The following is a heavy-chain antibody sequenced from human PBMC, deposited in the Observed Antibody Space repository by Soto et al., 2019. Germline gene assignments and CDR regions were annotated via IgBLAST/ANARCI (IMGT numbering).Heavy chain of an antibody. Sequence: QVQLVQSGAEVNKPGASVIVSCKASGYSFTSYGISWIRQAPGQGLEWMGWISADNGNTNYAKKIQGRGTMTTNPSTSTAYMEPKGLSSADTALYCCAIDVSGNSGYWGQGTMVTVSS. J-gene: IGHJ4*02. CDR2: ISADNGNT. V-gene: IGHV1-18*01. D-gene: IGHD2-15*01. CDR3: AIDVSGNSGY. CDR1: GYSFTSYG.